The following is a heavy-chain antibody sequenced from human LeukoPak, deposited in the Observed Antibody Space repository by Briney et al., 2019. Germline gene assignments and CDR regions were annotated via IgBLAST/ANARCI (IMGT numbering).Heavy chain of an antibody. Sequence: PGASLRLSCAASGFTFSSYAMSWVRQAPGKGLEWVSAISGSGGSTYYADSVKGRFAISRDNSKNTLSLQMSSMTAEDTALYYCAKARVITLFDYWGQGTLVTVSS. J-gene: IGHJ4*02. D-gene: IGHD3-22*01. V-gene: IGHV3-23*01. CDR1: GFTFSSYA. CDR3: AKARVITLFDY. CDR2: ISGSGGST.